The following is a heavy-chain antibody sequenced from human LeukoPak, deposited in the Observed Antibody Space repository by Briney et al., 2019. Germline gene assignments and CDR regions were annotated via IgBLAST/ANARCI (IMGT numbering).Heavy chain of an antibody. J-gene: IGHJ3*02. V-gene: IGHV4-59*01. CDR2: IYYSGST. Sequence: SETLSLTCTVSGCSISSYYWSWIRQPPGKGLEWVGYIYYSGSTNYNPSLKSRVTISVDTSKNQFSLKLSSVTAADTAVYYCARTYYGPTGNAFDIWGQGTMVSVSS. D-gene: IGHD1-14*01. CDR1: GCSISSYY. CDR3: ARTYYGPTGNAFDI.